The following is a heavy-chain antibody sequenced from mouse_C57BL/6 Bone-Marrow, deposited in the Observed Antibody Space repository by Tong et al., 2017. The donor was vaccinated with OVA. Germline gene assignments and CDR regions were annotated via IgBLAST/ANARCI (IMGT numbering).Heavy chain of an antibody. D-gene: IGHD3-2*02. V-gene: IGHV5-6*01. J-gene: IGHJ3*01. CDR3: ARRRLPPGSAY. CDR2: ISSGGSYT. Sequence: EVQLQESGGDLVKPGGSLKLSCAASGFTFSSYGMSWVRQTPDKRLEWVATISSGGSYTYYPDSVKGRFTISRDNTKKTLYLQMSSLRSEDTALYYCARRRLPPGSAYWGQGTLVTVSA. CDR1: GFTFSSYG.